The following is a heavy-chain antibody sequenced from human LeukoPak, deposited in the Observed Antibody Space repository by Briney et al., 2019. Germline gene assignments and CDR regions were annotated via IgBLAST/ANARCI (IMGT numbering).Heavy chain of an antibody. Sequence: GASVKVSCKASGYTFTAYYPHWVRQAPGQGLEWMGWIHPNSGGTNYAQNFQGRVSMTTDTSISTVYMELSRLRSDDTAVYYCARDYYGSGTYYKDYWGQGTLVTVSS. J-gene: IGHJ4*02. CDR3: ARDYYGSGTYYKDY. CDR1: GYTFTAYY. CDR2: IHPNSGGT. V-gene: IGHV1-2*02. D-gene: IGHD3-10*01.